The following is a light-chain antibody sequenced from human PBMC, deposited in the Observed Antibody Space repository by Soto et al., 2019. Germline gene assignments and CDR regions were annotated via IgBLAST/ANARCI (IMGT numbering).Light chain of an antibody. V-gene: IGLV2-23*02. Sequence: QSAPIQPASVSGSPGQSITISCTGTNSDIGLFSLVSWYQQYPDKAPKLILYEVSKWPSGIPHRSSGSKSGNTASLTISGLQAEDEADYYCCSYAGSRTWVFGGGTKVTVL. J-gene: IGLJ3*02. CDR3: CSYAGSRTWV. CDR1: NSDIGLFSL. CDR2: EVS.